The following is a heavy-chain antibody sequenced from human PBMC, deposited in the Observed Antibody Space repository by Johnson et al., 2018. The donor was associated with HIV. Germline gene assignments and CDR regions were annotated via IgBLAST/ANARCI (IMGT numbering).Heavy chain of an antibody. Sequence: QVQLVESGGGVVQPGGSLRLSCAASGFTFSSYGMHWVRQAPGKGLEWVAIISYDGNNKDYADSVKGRFTISRENAKNSLYLQMNSLRAEDTALYFCARGGLGYQNIHDPFDIWGQGTMVTVSS. V-gene: IGHV3-30*19. D-gene: IGHD2-2*01. CDR2: ISYDGNNK. J-gene: IGHJ3*02. CDR1: GFTFSSYG. CDR3: ARGGLGYQNIHDPFDI.